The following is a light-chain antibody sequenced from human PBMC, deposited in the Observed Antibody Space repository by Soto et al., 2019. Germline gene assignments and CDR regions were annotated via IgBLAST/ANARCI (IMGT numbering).Light chain of an antibody. CDR3: QQYYNTPLT. J-gene: IGKJ1*01. V-gene: IGKV4-1*01. CDR2: WAS. CDR1: QTILYSSNNRNY. Sequence: DIVMTQSPDSLAVSLGEGATINCKSSQTILYSSNNRNYLAWYQQKPGQPPKLLIYWASTRESGVPDRFSGSGSGTDFTLTISSLQAEDVAVYYCQQYYNTPLTFGQGTKVEIK.